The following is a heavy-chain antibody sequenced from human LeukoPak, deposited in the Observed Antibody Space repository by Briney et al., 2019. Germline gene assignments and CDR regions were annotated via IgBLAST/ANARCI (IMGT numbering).Heavy chain of an antibody. Sequence: GGSLRLSCATSGLTFRTTWMHWVRQAPGKGLMWVSRMNGEGTTIDYADSVKGRFTVSRDYAKNTLFLQMNNLRTEDTALYFCATARNFRSEYWGQGSLVIVSA. V-gene: IGHV3-74*01. D-gene: IGHD1-7*01. CDR1: GLTFRTTW. CDR3: ATARNFRSEY. J-gene: IGHJ4*02. CDR2: MNGEGTTI.